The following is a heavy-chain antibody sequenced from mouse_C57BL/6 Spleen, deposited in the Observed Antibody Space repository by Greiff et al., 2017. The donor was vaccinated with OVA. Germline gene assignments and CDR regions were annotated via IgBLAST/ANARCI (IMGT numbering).Heavy chain of an antibody. CDR2: INYDGSST. V-gene: IGHV5-16*01. CDR3: ARDRANDYAGGGDYFDY. D-gene: IGHD2-4*01. Sequence: DVMLVESEGGLVQPGSSMKLSCTASGFTFSDYYMAWVRQVPEKGLEWVANINYDGSSTYYLDSLKSRFIISRDNAKNILYLHMSRLKSEDTATYYCARDRANDYAGGGDYFDYWGQGTTLTVSS. CDR1: GFTFSDYY. J-gene: IGHJ2*01.